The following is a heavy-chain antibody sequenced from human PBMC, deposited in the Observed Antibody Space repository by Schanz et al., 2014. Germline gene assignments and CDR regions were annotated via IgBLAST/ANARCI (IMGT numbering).Heavy chain of an antibody. J-gene: IGHJ4*02. V-gene: IGHV4-39*01. CDR1: GGSINSNSYY. CDR3: ARHGPLAGIPLDY. D-gene: IGHD6-19*01. CDR2: VFYTGTT. Sequence: QLQLQESGPGLVKPSETLSLICSVSGGSINSNSYYWGWIRQPPGKGLEWIGNVFYTGTTYTNPSRRSRLPWSVDTSNNQFPLKLPSVTAADTAVYFCARHGPLAGIPLDYWGRGTLVTVSS.